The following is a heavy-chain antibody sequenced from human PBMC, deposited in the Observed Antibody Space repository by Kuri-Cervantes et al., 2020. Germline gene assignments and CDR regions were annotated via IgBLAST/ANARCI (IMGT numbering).Heavy chain of an antibody. CDR3: ASRRFRFLEWLFDY. CDR1: GFTFSKYW. J-gene: IGHJ4*02. Sequence: GGSLRLSCVASGFTFSKYWMHWVRQAPGKGLVWLSRINNDGSGAVYADSVKGRFTISRDNSKNTLYLQMNSLRAEDTAVYYCASRRFRFLEWLFDYWGQGTLVTVSS. CDR2: INNDGSGA. D-gene: IGHD3-3*01. V-gene: IGHV3-74*01.